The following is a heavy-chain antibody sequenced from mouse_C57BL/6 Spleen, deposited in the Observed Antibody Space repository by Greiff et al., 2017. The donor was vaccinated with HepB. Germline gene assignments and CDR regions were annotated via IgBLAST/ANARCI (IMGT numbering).Heavy chain of an antibody. D-gene: IGHD1-1*01. CDR3: ARDDYYGSSYNAMDY. CDR2: ISSGSSTI. J-gene: IGHJ4*01. V-gene: IGHV5-17*01. Sequence: EVNVVESGGGLVKPGGSLKLSCAASGFTFSDYGMHRVRQAPEKGLEWVAYISSGSSTIYYADTVKGRFTISRDNAKNTLFLQMTSLRSEDTAMYYCARDDYYGSSYNAMDYWGQGTSVTVSS. CDR1: GFTFSDYG.